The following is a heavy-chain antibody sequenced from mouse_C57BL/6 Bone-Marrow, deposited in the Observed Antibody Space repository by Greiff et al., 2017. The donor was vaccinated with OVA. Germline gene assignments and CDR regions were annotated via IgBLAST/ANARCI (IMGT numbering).Heavy chain of an antibody. J-gene: IGHJ3*01. D-gene: IGHD2-3*01. CDR2: ISSGGSYT. Sequence: EVQLVESGGDLVKPGGSLKLSCAASGFTFSSYGMSWVRQTPDKRLEWVATISSGGSYTYYPYSVKGRFTISRDNAKNTLYLQMSSLKSEDTAMYYCARQDGYSWFAYWGQGTLVTVSA. CDR1: GFTFSSYG. CDR3: ARQDGYSWFAY. V-gene: IGHV5-6*01.